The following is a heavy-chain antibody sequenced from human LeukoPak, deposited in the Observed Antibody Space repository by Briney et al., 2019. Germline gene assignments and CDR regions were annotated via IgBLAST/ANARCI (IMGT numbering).Heavy chain of an antibody. Sequence: PGGSLRLSCAASGFTVSSNYMSWVRQAPGKGLEWVSVIYSGGSTYYADSVKGRFTISRDNSKNTLYLQMNSLRAEDTAVYYCARDHYYYGSGSYYVYWGQGTLVTVSS. CDR2: IYSGGST. CDR3: ARDHYYYGSGSYYVY. CDR1: GFTVSSNY. V-gene: IGHV3-53*01. J-gene: IGHJ4*02. D-gene: IGHD3-10*01.